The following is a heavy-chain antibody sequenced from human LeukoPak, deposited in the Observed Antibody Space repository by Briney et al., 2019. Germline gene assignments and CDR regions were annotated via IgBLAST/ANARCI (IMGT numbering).Heavy chain of an antibody. CDR2: IYSGGST. Sequence: GGSLRLSCAASGLTVSSNYMSWVRQAPGKGLEWVSVIYSGGSTYYADSVKGRFTISRDNSKNTPYLQMNSLRAEDTAVYYCARGARGYYDFWSGYYTAEYFQHWGQGTLVTVSS. V-gene: IGHV3-66*02. D-gene: IGHD3-3*01. CDR1: GLTVSSNY. CDR3: ARGARGYYDFWSGYYTAEYFQH. J-gene: IGHJ1*01.